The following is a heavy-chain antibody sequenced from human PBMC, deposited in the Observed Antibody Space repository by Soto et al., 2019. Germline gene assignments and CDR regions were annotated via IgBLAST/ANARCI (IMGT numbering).Heavy chain of an antibody. CDR3: AKDMPPRWTPSFDY. V-gene: IGHV3-9*01. J-gene: IGHJ4*02. CDR2: ISWNSGSI. CDR1: GFTFDDYA. Sequence: EVQLVESGGGLVQPGRSLRLSCAASGFTFDDYAMHWVRQAPGKGLEWVSGISWNSGSIGYADSVKGRFTISRDNAKNSLYLQMNSLRAEDTALYYCAKDMPPRWTPSFDYWGQGTLVTVSS.